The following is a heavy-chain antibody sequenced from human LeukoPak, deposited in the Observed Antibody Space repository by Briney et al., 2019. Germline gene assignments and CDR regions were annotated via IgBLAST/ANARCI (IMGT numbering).Heavy chain of an antibody. CDR3: ASKIAAAGRVDI. V-gene: IGHV4-59*08. J-gene: IGHJ3*02. CDR2: IYYSGST. D-gene: IGHD6-13*01. CDR1: GGSISSYY. Sequence: SETLSLTCTVSGGSISSYYWSWIRRPPGKGLEWIGYIYYSGSTNYNPSLKSRVTVSVDTSKNQFSLKLSSVTAADTAVYYCASKIAAAGRVDIWGQGTMVTVSS.